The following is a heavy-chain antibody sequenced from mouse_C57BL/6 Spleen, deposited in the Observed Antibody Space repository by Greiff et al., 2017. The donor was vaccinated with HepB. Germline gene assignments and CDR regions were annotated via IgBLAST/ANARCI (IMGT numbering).Heavy chain of an antibody. CDR1: GFTFSSYA. CDR3: TRDRGENDWFAY. J-gene: IGHJ3*01. CDR2: ISSGGDYI. D-gene: IGHD2-13*01. Sequence: DVRVVESGEGLVKPGGSLKLSCAASGFTFSSYAMSWVRQTPEKRLEWVAYISSGGDYIYYADTVKGRFTISRDNARNTLYLQMSSLKSEDTAMYYCTRDRGENDWFAYWGQGTLVTVSA. V-gene: IGHV5-9-1*02.